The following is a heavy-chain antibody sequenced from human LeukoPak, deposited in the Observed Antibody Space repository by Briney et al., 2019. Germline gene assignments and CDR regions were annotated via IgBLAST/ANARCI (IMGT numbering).Heavy chain of an antibody. CDR1: GFTFSNYA. CDR2: ISSSGSTI. J-gene: IGHJ3*02. V-gene: IGHV3-48*04. CDR3: ASRGLITMVRGVIIRSDAFDI. D-gene: IGHD3-10*01. Sequence: PGGSLRLSCAASGFTFSNYAMNWVRQAPGKGLEWVSYISSSGSTIYYADSVKGRFTISRDNAKNSLYLQMNSLRAEDTAVYYCASRGLITMVRGVIIRSDAFDIWGQGTMVTVSS.